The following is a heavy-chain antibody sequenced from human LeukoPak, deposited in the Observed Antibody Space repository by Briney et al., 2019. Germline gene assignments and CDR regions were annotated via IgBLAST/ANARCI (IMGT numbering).Heavy chain of an antibody. CDR3: ARDDGYGDPFDI. D-gene: IGHD5-18*01. Sequence: PSETLSLTCTVSGVSISSYYWSWIRQPPGKGLEWIGYIYYSGSTNYNPSLKSRVTISVDTSKNQFSLKLSSVTAADTAAYYCARDDGYGDPFDIWGQGTMVTVSS. V-gene: IGHV4-59*01. J-gene: IGHJ3*02. CDR1: GVSISSYY. CDR2: IYYSGST.